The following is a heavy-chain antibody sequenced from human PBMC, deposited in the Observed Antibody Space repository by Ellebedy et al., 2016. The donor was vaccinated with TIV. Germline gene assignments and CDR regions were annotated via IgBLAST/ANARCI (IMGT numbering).Heavy chain of an antibody. Sequence: MPSDTLSLTCTVSGYSIRRGYYWGWIRPPPGKGLEWMGNIYHRCNTYYNPSLKNRVTIAVDTSRNQLSLRVTSVTAADKAVYFCARRYSSTWDNFYLDYWGQGTLVTVSS. D-gene: IGHD6-13*01. CDR2: IYHRCNT. CDR3: ARRYSSTWDNFYLDY. V-gene: IGHV4-38-2*02. J-gene: IGHJ4*02. CDR1: GYSIRRGYY.